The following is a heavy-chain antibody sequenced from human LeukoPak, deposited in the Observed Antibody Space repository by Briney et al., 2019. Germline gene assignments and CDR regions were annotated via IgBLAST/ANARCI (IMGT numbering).Heavy chain of an antibody. J-gene: IGHJ2*01. Sequence: SVKVSCKASGGTFSSYANSWVRQAPGQGLEWMGRIIPILGIVNYAQKFQGRVTITADKSTSTAYMELSSLRSEDTAVYYCARDRGFTVTTQRYFDLWGRGTLVTVSS. CDR1: GGTFSSYA. D-gene: IGHD4-17*01. V-gene: IGHV1-69*04. CDR2: IIPILGIV. CDR3: ARDRGFTVTTQRYFDL.